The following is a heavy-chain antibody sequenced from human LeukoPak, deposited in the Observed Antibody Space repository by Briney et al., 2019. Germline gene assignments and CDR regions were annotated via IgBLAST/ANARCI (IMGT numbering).Heavy chain of an antibody. J-gene: IGHJ4*02. D-gene: IGHD3-22*01. CDR1: GGTFSVYV. Sequence: SVKVSCKASGGTFSVYVISWVRQAPGQGLEWMGGIIPGFGTTNYAQKFQDRVTITADESTRTAYMELSSLRSEDTAVYYCAKGSNYYDSSGWVYWGQGTLVTVSS. CDR2: IIPGFGTT. CDR3: AKGSNYYDSSGWVY. V-gene: IGHV1-69*13.